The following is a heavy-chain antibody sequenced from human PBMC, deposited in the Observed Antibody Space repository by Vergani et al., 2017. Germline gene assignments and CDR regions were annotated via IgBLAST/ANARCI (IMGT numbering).Heavy chain of an antibody. Sequence: QLQLQESGPGLVKPSETLSLTCTVSGGSISSSSYYLGWIRQPPGKGLEWFGSIYYSGSTYYNPFLKSRVTISVDTSKNQFTLKLSSVTAEDTAVYYCAKGHHPFENYGDYFDYWGQGTLVTVSS. CDR2: IYYSGST. V-gene: IGHV4-39*07. D-gene: IGHD4-17*01. CDR3: AKGHHPFENYGDYFDY. J-gene: IGHJ4*02. CDR1: GGSISSSSYY.